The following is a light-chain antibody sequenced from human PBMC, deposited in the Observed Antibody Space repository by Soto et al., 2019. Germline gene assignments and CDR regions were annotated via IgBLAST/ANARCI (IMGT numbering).Light chain of an antibody. CDR1: SSDVGAYNF. J-gene: IGLJ3*02. CDR2: GVT. Sequence: QSALTQPPSASGSPGQSVTISCTGTSSDVGAYNFVSWYQQHPGKAPKLILYGVTKWPSGVPNRFSGSKSGNTASLTVSGLQAEDEADYFCSSYAGSIWVFGGGTKVTV. V-gene: IGLV2-8*01. CDR3: SSYAGSIWV.